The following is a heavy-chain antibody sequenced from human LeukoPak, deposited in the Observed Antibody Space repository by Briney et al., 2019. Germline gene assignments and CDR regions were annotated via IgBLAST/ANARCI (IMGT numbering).Heavy chain of an antibody. CDR1: GYSLTSYW. J-gene: IGHJ4*02. CDR2: IYPGDSDN. V-gene: IGHV5-51*01. Sequence: WGSLKISRKGSGYSLTSYWIGWVRQMPGKGVEGMGVIYPGDSDNRYSPSFQGQVTISADKSISTAYLQWSSLKASDTAMYYSARTFRGEVPAAMFYWGQGNLVTVSS. CDR3: ARTFRGEVPAAMFY. D-gene: IGHD2-2*01.